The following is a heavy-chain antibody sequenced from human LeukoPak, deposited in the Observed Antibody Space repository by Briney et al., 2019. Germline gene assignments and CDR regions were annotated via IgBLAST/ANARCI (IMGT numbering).Heavy chain of an antibody. CDR3: ARYYDILTGYYVFDY. CDR1: GFTFRNYG. J-gene: IGHJ4*02. V-gene: IGHV3-48*02. CDR2: ISISSRTI. D-gene: IGHD3-9*01. Sequence: GGSLRLSCAVSGFTFRNYGMNWVRQAPGKGLEWVSYISISSRTIYYADSVKGRFTISRDNAKNSLYLQMNSLRDEDTAVYYCARYYDILTGYYVFDYWGQGALVTVSS.